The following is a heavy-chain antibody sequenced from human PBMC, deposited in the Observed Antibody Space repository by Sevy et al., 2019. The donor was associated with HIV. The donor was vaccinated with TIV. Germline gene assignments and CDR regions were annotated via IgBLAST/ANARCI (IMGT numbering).Heavy chain of an antibody. CDR3: ARQFLYGSEPYYYYYGMDV. V-gene: IGHV3-48*02. CDR2: ISSSSSTI. Sequence: GESLKISCAASGFTFSSYSMNWVRQAPGKGLEWVSYISSSSSTIYYADSVKGRFTISRDNAKNSLYLQMNSLRDEDTAVYYCARQFLYGSEPYYYYYGMDVWGQGTTVTVSS. D-gene: IGHD3-10*01. CDR1: GFTFSSYS. J-gene: IGHJ6*02.